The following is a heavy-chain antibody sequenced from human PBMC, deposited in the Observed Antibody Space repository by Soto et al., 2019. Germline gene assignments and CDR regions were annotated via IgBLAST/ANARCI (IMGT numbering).Heavy chain of an antibody. J-gene: IGHJ5*02. CDR1: GFTFSSYG. CDR3: ARTTGLNWFDP. Sequence: QVQLVESGGGVVQPGRSLRLSCAASGFTFSSYGMHWVRQAPGKGLEWVAVIWYDGSNKHYADSVKVRFTISRDNSKNTLYLQMNSLRAEDTAVYYCARTTGLNWFDPWGQVTLVTVS. V-gene: IGHV3-33*01. CDR2: IWYDGSNK. D-gene: IGHD1-1*01.